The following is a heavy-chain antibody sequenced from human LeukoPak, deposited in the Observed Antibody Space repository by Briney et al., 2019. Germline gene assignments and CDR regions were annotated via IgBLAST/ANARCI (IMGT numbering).Heavy chain of an antibody. Sequence: PGGSLRLSCEASGFTFSSYAMHWVRQAPGKGLEYVSAISSNGANTYYANSVKGRFTISRDNSKNTLYLQMGSLRTEDMAMYYCARDLTGDYWGQGTLVTVSS. CDR1: GFTFSSYA. J-gene: IGHJ4*02. CDR3: ARDLTGDY. V-gene: IGHV3-64*01. CDR2: ISSNGANT. D-gene: IGHD4-11*01.